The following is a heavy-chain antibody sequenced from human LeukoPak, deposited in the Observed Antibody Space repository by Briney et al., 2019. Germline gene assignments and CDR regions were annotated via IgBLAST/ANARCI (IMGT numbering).Heavy chain of an antibody. CDR2: IYYSGST. V-gene: IGHV4-59*01. CDR1: SGSISSYY. Sequence: PSETLSLTCTVSSGSISSYYWSWIRQPPGKGLEWIGYIYYSGSTNYNPSLKSRVTISVDTSKNQFSLKLSSVTAADTAVYYCAREVAIGYSYGYHYFDYWGQGTLVTVSS. J-gene: IGHJ4*02. CDR3: AREVAIGYSYGYHYFDY. D-gene: IGHD5-18*01.